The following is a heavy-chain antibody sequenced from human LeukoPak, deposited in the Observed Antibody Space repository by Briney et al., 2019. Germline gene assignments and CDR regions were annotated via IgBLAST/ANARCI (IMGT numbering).Heavy chain of an antibody. V-gene: IGHV4-39*01. CDR3: RLLDYYYGMDV. CDR1: GGSISSSSYY. J-gene: IGHJ6*02. CDR2: IYYSGST. Sequence: SETLSLTCTVSGGSISSSSYYWGWIRQPPGKGLEWIGSIYYSGSTYYNPSLKSRVTISVDTSKNQFSLKLSSVTAADTAVYSCRLLDYYYGMDVWHQATTLTVSS.